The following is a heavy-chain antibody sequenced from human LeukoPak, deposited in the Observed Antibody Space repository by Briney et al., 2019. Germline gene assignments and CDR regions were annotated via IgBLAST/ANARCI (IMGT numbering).Heavy chain of an antibody. Sequence: PSETLSLTCTVSGGSISSSSYYWGWIRQPPGKGLEGIGSIYYSGSTYYNPSLKSRVSISVDTSKNQFSLKLSSVPAADTAVYYCARGPGYWGQGTLVTVSS. CDR2: IYYSGST. CDR3: ARGPGY. J-gene: IGHJ4*02. V-gene: IGHV4-39*01. CDR1: GGSISSSSYY.